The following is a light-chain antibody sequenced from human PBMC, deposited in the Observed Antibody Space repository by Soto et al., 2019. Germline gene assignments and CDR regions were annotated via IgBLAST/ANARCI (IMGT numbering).Light chain of an antibody. V-gene: IGLV2-8*01. J-gene: IGLJ3*02. CDR2: EVS. CDR1: SSDVDNYNY. Sequence: QSALTQPPSASGSPGQSVTISCTGTSSDVDNYNYVSWYQQHPGKAPKLMIYEVSKRPSGVPDRFSGSKSANTASLTVSGLQAEDEADYYCAAWDDSLNGWVFGGGTKVTVL. CDR3: AAWDDSLNGWV.